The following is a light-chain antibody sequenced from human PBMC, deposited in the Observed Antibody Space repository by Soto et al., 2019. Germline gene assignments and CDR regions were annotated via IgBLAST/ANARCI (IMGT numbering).Light chain of an antibody. CDR1: QSVSNN. CDR2: GAS. J-gene: IGKJ5*01. Sequence: EIVTTQSPATLSVSPGEGATLSVSASQSVSNNLAWYQQRPGQAPRLLIYGASTRATGIPARFSGSGSGTEFTLTISSLQSEDFAVYYCQQYNNWPPLTFGQGTRLEIK. V-gene: IGKV3-15*01. CDR3: QQYNNWPPLT.